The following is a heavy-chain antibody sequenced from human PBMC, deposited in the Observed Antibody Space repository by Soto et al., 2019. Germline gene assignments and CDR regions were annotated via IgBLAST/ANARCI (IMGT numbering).Heavy chain of an antibody. D-gene: IGHD3-22*01. J-gene: IGHJ4*02. Sequence: GSGPTLVNPTQTLTLTCTLSGFSLSTSGVGVGWIRQPPGKALEWLALIYWNDDKRYTPSLKNRLTITKDTSKNRVVLTMTNMDPVDTATYYCAHSPFYESSGYPDYWGQGTLVTVSS. CDR3: AHSPFYESSGYPDY. V-gene: IGHV2-5*01. CDR2: IYWNDDK. CDR1: GFSLSTSGVG.